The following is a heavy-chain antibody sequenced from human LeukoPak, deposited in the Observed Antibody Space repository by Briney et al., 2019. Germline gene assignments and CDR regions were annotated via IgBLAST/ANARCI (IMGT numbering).Heavy chain of an antibody. J-gene: IGHJ5*02. Sequence: GGSLRLSCVASGFDFSDYGMNWVRQAPGKGLEFVSSISSSGGYIYHAESLKGRFTMSRDNAENSVYLQMNSLRAEDTAVYYCARVALRPIDYSNPEFDPWGQGTLVTVSS. D-gene: IGHD4-11*01. CDR2: ISSSGGYI. V-gene: IGHV3-21*01. CDR1: GFDFSDYG. CDR3: ARVALRPIDYSNPEFDP.